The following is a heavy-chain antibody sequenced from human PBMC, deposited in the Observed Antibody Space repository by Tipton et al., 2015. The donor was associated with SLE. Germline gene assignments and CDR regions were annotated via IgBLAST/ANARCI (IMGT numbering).Heavy chain of an antibody. Sequence: GSLRLSCAASGFTFSSYSMNWVRQAPGKGLEWVSSISSSSSYIYYADSVKGRFTISRDNAKNSLYLQMNSLRAEDTAVYYCARDGAGGLGYYYYMDVWGKGTTVTVSS. CDR3: ARDGAGGLGYYYYMDV. J-gene: IGHJ6*03. CDR2: ISSSSSYI. V-gene: IGHV3-21*01. D-gene: IGHD3-16*01. CDR1: GFTFSSYS.